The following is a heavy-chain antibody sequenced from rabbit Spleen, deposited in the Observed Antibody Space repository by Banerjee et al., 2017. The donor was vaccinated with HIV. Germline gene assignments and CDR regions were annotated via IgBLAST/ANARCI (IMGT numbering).Heavy chain of an antibody. J-gene: IGHJ4*01. V-gene: IGHV1S45*01. Sequence: QEQLEESGGDLVKPEGSLTLTCTASGFSFSSSYFMCWVRQAPGKGLEWIACIYSSTGGSTYYATWAKGRFTISKTSTTVTLQMTSLTAADTATYFCARGPRNRGDGFNLWGQGTLVTVS. CDR1: GFSFSSSYF. D-gene: IGHD5-1*01. CDR2: IYSSTGGST. CDR3: ARGPRNRGDGFNL.